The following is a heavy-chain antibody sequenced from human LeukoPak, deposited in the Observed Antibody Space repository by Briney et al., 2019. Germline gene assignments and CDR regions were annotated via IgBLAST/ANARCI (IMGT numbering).Heavy chain of an antibody. CDR2: ISGSGGST. V-gene: IGHV3-23*01. D-gene: IGHD3-3*01. Sequence: GGSLRLSCAASGFTFSSYAMSWVRQAPGKGLEWVSAISGSGGSTYYADSVKGRFTISRDNSKNTLYLQMNSLRAEDTGVYYCAKDLTRLGSSLEWLLFDYWGQGTLVTVSS. CDR1: GFTFSSYA. CDR3: AKDLTRLGSSLEWLLFDY. J-gene: IGHJ4*02.